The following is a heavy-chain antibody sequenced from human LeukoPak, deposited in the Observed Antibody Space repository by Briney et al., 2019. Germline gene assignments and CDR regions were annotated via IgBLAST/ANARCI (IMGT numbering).Heavy chain of an antibody. V-gene: IGHV4-34*01. CDR3: VKRTLYYGMDV. CDR1: GGSFSGYY. Sequence: SETLSLTCAVYGGSFSGYYWSWIRQPPGKGLEWIGEINHSGSTNYNPSLKSRVTISVDTSKNQFSLKLSSVTAADTAVYYCVKRTLYYGMDVWGQGTTVTVSS. J-gene: IGHJ6*02. CDR2: INHSGST.